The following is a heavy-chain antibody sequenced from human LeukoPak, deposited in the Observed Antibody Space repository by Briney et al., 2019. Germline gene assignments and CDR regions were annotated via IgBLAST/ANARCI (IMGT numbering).Heavy chain of an antibody. Sequence: SETLSLTCSVSGASVSSDYWNWIRQSPGRGLEWIGYTHYRGDINYNPSLKSRLTVSVDASSNQVSLKLSSVTAADAAVYYCGRNLGSGSDHWGQGTLVTVSS. CDR2: THYRGDI. J-gene: IGHJ4*02. V-gene: IGHV4-59*02. D-gene: IGHD3-10*01. CDR3: GRNLGSGSDH. CDR1: GASVSSDY.